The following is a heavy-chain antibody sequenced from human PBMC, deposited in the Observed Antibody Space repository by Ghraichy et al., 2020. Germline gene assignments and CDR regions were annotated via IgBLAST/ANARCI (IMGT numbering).Heavy chain of an antibody. J-gene: IGHJ4*02. Sequence: SETLSLTCAVYGGSFSGYYWSWIRQPPGKGLEWIGEINHSGSTNYNPSLKSRVTISVDTSKNQFSLKLSSVTAADTAVYYCARQGAFDYGGTDYWGQGTLVTVSS. CDR1: GGSFSGYY. CDR3: ARQGAFDYGGTDY. CDR2: INHSGST. D-gene: IGHD4-23*01. V-gene: IGHV4-34*01.